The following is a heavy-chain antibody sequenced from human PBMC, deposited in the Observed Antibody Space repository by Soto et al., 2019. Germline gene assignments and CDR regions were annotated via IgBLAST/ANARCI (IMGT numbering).Heavy chain of an antibody. D-gene: IGHD1-26*01. CDR2: SDGSSAYA. J-gene: IGHJ6*02. CDR3: RRAVGNYFGMDV. V-gene: IGHV3-11*06. Sequence: QVQLVESGGGLVKPGGSLRLSCAASGFTFSDYYMNWIRQAPGKGLEWLSYSDGSSAYATYADSVKGRFTISRDNAKVSRFLQLISATDAATAVYDCRRAVGNYFGMDVWGQGTTVTVAS. CDR1: GFTFSDYY.